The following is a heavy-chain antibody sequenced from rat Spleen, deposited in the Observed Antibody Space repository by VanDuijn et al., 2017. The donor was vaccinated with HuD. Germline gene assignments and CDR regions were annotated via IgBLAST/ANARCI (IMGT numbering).Heavy chain of an antibody. CDR1: GFTFSANW. CDR3: ATWPFDY. J-gene: IGHJ2*01. V-gene: IGHV5-31*01. CDR2: ITNAAGKV. Sequence: EVQLVESDGGLVQPGRSLKLSCVASGFTFSANWLNWIRQAPGKGLEWVASITNAAGKVHYPDSVKGRFTISRDNAKSTLYLQMDSLRSEDTATYYCATWPFDYWGQGVMVTVSS.